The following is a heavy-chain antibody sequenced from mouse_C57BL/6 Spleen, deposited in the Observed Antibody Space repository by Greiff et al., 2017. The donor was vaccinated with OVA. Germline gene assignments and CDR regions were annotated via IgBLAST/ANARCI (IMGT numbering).Heavy chain of an antibody. CDR2: IHPNSGST. CDR3: ARGDDYDDY. Sequence: VQGVESGAELVKPGASVKLSCKASGYTFTSYWMHWVKQRPGQGLEWIGMIHPNSGSTNYNEKFKSKATLTVDKSSSTAYMQLSSLTSEDSAVYYCARGDDYDDYWGQGTTLTVSS. D-gene: IGHD2-4*01. J-gene: IGHJ2*01. CDR1: GYTFTSYW. V-gene: IGHV1-64*01.